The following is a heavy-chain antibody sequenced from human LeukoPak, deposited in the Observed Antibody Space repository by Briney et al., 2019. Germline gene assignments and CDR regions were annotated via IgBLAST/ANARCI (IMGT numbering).Heavy chain of an antibody. Sequence: PSQTLSLTCAISGDTVSSNSATWTWIRQSPSRGLEWLGRTYYRSKWYNDYAVPVKSRITINPDTSKNQLSLHLNSVTPEDTAVYYCARGSSSNSWFFDYWGQGTLVTVSS. CDR2: TYYRSKWYN. V-gene: IGHV6-1*01. J-gene: IGHJ4*02. CDR3: ARGSSSNSWFFDY. CDR1: GDTVSSNSAT. D-gene: IGHD6-13*01.